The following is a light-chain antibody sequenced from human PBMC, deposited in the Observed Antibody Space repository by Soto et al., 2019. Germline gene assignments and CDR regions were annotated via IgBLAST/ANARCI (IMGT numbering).Light chain of an antibody. CDR1: RSNIGAVYD. V-gene: IGLV1-40*01. CDR2: SNN. CDR3: QSFDSSLSGWV. J-gene: IGLJ3*02. Sequence: QSVLTQPPSVSGAPGQRVTISCTWSRSNIGAVYDVHWYQQLPGTAHKLPISSNNNRPSWVPDRFAGSTSGTSASLAITGLQAEYEADYYCQSFDSSLSGWVFGGGTKVTVL.